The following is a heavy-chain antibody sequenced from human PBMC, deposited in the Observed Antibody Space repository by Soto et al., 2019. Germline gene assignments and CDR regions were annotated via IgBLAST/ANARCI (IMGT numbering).Heavy chain of an antibody. CDR1: GYTLTELS. CDR3: ARCIQGDYYYGMDV. Sequence: ASVKVSCKVSGYTLTELSRHWVRQAPGKGLEWMGGFDPEDGETIYAQKFRGRVTMTTDTSTTTVYMELTNLRPDDTAVYYCARCIQGDYYYGMDVWGQGTTVTVSS. J-gene: IGHJ6*02. V-gene: IGHV1-24*01. D-gene: IGHD5-18*01. CDR2: FDPEDGET.